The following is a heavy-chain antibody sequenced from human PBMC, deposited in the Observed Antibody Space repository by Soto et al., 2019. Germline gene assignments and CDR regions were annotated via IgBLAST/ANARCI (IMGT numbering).Heavy chain of an antibody. D-gene: IGHD2-8*01. J-gene: IGHJ4*02. CDR1: GFTFSRYG. CDR3: ARDDDNEANEFDY. V-gene: IGHV3-33*01. Sequence: GGPLRLSCAASGFTFSRYGMHWVRQAPGKGLEWVALIWNDGIRKVYVDSVKGRFSISRDNSKNTLDLQMNSLRAEDTAVYYCARDDDNEANEFDYWGRGTLVTVSS. CDR2: IWNDGIRK.